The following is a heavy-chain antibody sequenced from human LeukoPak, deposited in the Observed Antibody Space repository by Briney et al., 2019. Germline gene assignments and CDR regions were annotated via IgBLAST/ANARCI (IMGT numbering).Heavy chain of an antibody. D-gene: IGHD4-17*01. CDR3: ARDPSVNGDRALDY. CDR2: IYYSGST. CDR1: RRSISSYY. Sequence: SETLSLTCSVSRRSISSYYRSWIRQPPGKGLEWIGYIYYSGSTNYNHSLKRRVTISVDTSKNQFSLKLSSVTAADTAVYYCARDPSVNGDRALDYWGQGTLVTVSS. V-gene: IGHV4-59*01. J-gene: IGHJ4*02.